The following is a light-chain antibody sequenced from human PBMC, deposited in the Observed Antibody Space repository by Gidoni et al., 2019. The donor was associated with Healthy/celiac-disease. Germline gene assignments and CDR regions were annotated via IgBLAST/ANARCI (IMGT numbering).Light chain of an antibody. J-gene: IGKJ2*01. CDR2: DAS. CDR3: QQRSNWPLMYT. Sequence: EIVLTQSPATLSWSPGERATLSCRASQSVSSYLAWYQQKPGQAPRLLIYDASNRATGIPAKFSGSRSGTDFTLTISSLEPEDFAVYYCQQRSNWPLMYTFGQGTKLEIK. CDR1: QSVSSY. V-gene: IGKV3-11*01.